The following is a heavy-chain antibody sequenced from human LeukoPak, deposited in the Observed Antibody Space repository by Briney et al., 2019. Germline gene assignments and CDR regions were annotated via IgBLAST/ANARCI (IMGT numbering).Heavy chain of an antibody. V-gene: IGHV3-23*01. J-gene: IGHJ4*02. CDR1: GFTFSSYA. CDR2: ISGSGGST. CDR3: AKDVLLWFGAMGSFDY. Sequence: GGSLRLSCAASGFTFSSYAMSWVRQAPGKGLEWVSAISGSGGSTYYADSVKGRFTISRDNSKNTLYLQMNSLRAEDTAVYYCAKDVLLWFGAMGSFDYWGQGTLVTVTS. D-gene: IGHD3-10*01.